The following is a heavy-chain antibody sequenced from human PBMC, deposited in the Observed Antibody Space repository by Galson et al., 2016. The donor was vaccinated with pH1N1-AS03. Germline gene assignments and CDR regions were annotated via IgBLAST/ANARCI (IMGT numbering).Heavy chain of an antibody. CDR3: AKRYGYYFDN. D-gene: IGHD2-15*01. J-gene: IGHJ4*02. CDR1: GSIFTSFW. V-gene: IGHV5-51*01. CDR2: IYPDDSDT. Sequence: QSGAEVKKPGDSLTISCQASGSIFTSFWIGWVRQMPGKGLEWMGIIYPDDSDTRYSPSFQGQVTISADKSITTAYLQWTSLKASDTAIYYCAKRYGYYFDNWGQGTPVTVSS.